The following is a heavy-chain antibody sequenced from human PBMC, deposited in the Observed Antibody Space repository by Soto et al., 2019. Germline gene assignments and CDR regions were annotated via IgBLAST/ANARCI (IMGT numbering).Heavy chain of an antibody. D-gene: IGHD6-19*01. CDR3: ARDSVLYSSGEVISYYYYMDV. CDR1: GFTFSSYS. V-gene: IGHV3-21*01. J-gene: IGHJ6*03. Sequence: GGSLRLSCAASGFTFSSYSMNWVRQAPGKGLEWVSSISSSSSYIYYADSVKGRFTISRDNAKNSLYLQMNSLRAEDTAVYYCARDSVLYSSGEVISYYYYMDVWGKGTTVTVSS. CDR2: ISSSSSYI.